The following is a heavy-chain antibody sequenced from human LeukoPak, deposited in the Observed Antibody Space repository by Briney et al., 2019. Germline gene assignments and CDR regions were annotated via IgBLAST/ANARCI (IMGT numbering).Heavy chain of an antibody. D-gene: IGHD6-13*01. CDR3: AKDRSSSWYEGPFNGMDV. CDR1: GFTFSSHA. V-gene: IGHV3-23*01. Sequence: PGGSLRLSCAASGFTFSSHAMTWVRQAPGEGLEWVSSISDSGDRTYYTDAVKGRFTISRGNSKNTLYLQMNSLRAEDTAVYYCAKDRSSSWYEGPFNGMDVWGQGTTVTVSS. J-gene: IGHJ6*02. CDR2: ISDSGDRT.